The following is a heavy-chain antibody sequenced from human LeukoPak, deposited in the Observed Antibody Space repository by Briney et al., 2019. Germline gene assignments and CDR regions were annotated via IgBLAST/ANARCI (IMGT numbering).Heavy chain of an antibody. V-gene: IGHV4-59*08. CDR1: GGSISSYY. Sequence: SETLSLTCTVSGGSISSYYWSWIRQPPGKGLEWIAYIYYSGSSNYNPSLKSRVTISVDTSKNQFSLKLSSVTAADTAVYYCARWHSYDSSGYLYYFDYWGQGTLVTVSS. D-gene: IGHD3-22*01. CDR2: IYYSGSS. CDR3: ARWHSYDSSGYLYYFDY. J-gene: IGHJ4*02.